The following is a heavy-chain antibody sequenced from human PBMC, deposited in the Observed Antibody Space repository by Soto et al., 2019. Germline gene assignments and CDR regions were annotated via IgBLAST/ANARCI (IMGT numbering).Heavy chain of an antibody. V-gene: IGHV3-23*01. Sequence: HPGGSLRLSCEVSGFTFSSYAMSWVRQAPGKGLEWVSAISGSGGSTYYADSVKGRFTISRDNAKNSLYLQMNSLRAEDTAVYYSARDLGYYDSSGRRSAFDIWGQGTMVTVSS. CDR1: GFTFSSYA. J-gene: IGHJ3*02. CDR2: ISGSGGST. CDR3: ARDLGYYDSSGRRSAFDI. D-gene: IGHD3-22*01.